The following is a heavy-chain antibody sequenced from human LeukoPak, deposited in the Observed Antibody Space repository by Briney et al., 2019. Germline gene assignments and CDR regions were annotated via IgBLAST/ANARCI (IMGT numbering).Heavy chain of an antibody. CDR3: ARDPYSGGYGAYYYYYMDL. CDR2: IRYDGSNK. Sequence: GGSLRLSCAASGFTFSSYGMHWVRQAPGKGLEWVAFIRYDGSNKYYADSVKGRFTISRDNADNSLYLQMSSLRDEDTAVYYCARDPYSGGYGAYYYYYMDLWGKGTTVTVSS. J-gene: IGHJ6*03. CDR1: GFTFSSYG. V-gene: IGHV3-30*02. D-gene: IGHD6-25*01.